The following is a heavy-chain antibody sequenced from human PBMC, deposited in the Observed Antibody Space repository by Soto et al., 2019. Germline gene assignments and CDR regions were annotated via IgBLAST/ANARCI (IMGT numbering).Heavy chain of an antibody. CDR2: IYSGGST. CDR1: GFTVSSNY. D-gene: IGHD5-18*01. V-gene: IGHV3-53*01. CDR3: ARAPGLYRYGYYGMDV. Sequence: EVQLVESGGGLIQPGGSLRLSCAPSGFTVSSNYMTWVRQAPGKGLEWVSVIYSGGSTYYADSVKARFTISRDKSKNTLFLQMNILRAEDTAVYYWARAPGLYRYGYYGMDVWGQGTTVTVSS. J-gene: IGHJ6*02.